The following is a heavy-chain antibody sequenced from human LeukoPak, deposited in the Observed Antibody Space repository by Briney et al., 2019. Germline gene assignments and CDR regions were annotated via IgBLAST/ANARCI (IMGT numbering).Heavy chain of an antibody. CDR3: ARVIYYYGMDV. Sequence: GGSLRLSCAASGFTFRSYKMNWVRQAPGKGLEWVSYISSSGSPIYYADSVKGRFTISRDNAKNPLYLQMNSLRAEDTAVYYCARVIYYYGMDVWGQGTTVTVSS. J-gene: IGHJ6*02. V-gene: IGHV3-48*03. CDR2: ISSSGSPI. CDR1: GFTFRSYK.